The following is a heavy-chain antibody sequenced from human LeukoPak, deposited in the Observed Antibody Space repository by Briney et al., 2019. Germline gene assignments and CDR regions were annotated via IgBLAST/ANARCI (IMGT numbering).Heavy chain of an antibody. CDR1: GYTFTSYA. Sequence: VASVKVSCKASGYTFTSYAMHWVRQAPGQRLEWMGWINAGNGNTKYSQKFQGRVTITRDTSASTAYMELSSLRSEDTAVYYCARGRLYDSSGYHMIAYWGQGTLVTVSS. CDR3: ARGRLYDSSGYHMIAY. V-gene: IGHV1-3*01. J-gene: IGHJ4*02. D-gene: IGHD3-22*01. CDR2: INAGNGNT.